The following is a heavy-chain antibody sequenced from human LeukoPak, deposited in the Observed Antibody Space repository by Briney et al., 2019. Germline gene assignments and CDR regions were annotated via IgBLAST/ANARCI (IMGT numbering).Heavy chain of an antibody. CDR1: ADSISNFY. V-gene: IGHV4-59*01. D-gene: IGHD1-26*01. Sequence: SETLSLTCTVSADSISNFYWSWIRQPPGKGLEWIGYIYYSGSTNYNPSLKSRVTISVDTSKNQFSLKLSSVTAADTAVYYCARGSVVPPYVEVGSYFDYWGQGTLVTVSS. J-gene: IGHJ4*02. CDR3: ARGSVVPPYVEVGSYFDY. CDR2: IYYSGST.